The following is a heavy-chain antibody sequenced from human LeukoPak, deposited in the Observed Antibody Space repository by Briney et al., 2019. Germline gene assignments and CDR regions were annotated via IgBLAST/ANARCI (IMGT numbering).Heavy chain of an antibody. D-gene: IGHD3-22*01. J-gene: IGHJ4*02. CDR3: ARAPGTMIVVDY. V-gene: IGHV3-30*19. CDR1: GFTFSSYG. CDR2: TSFDGSDN. Sequence: AGGSLRLSCAVSGFTFSSYGMHWVRQAPGKGLKWVAVTSFDGSDNYYADSVKGRFTVSRDNSKNTLYLQMNSLRPDDTAVYYCARAPGTMIVVDYWGQGTLVTVSS.